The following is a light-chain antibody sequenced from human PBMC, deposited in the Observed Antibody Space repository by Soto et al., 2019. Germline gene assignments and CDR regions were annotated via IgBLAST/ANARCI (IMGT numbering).Light chain of an antibody. J-gene: IGKJ2*01. CDR2: AAS. Sequence: DIQMTQSPSSLSASVGDRVTITCRASQSISTNLNWYQQKPGKAPNLLIYAASSLQSGVPSRFSGSGSGTDFTLIISSLQPEDFSTYHCQQSYSRPATFGQRTKLEIK. CDR1: QSISTN. CDR3: QQSYSRPAT. V-gene: IGKV1-39*01.